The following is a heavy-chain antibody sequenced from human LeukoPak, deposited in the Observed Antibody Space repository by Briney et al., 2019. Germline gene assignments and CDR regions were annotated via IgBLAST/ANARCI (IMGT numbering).Heavy chain of an antibody. CDR2: IYIGGNT. Sequence: GGSLRLSCARSRFTLSSNYMTWVRPAPGKGLEWVSLIYIGGNTYYTDTVTGRFIISRDNSKNTVFLQMTSPRAEDTAVYYCARGARSSGGTTSYADHFDYWGEGTLVIVPA. CDR1: RFTLSSNY. CDR3: ARGARSSGGTTSYADHFDY. J-gene: IGHJ4*02. V-gene: IGHV3-53*01. D-gene: IGHD2-2*01.